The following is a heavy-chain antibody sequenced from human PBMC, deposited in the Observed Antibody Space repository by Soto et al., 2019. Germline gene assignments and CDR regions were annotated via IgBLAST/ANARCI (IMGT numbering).Heavy chain of an antibody. D-gene: IGHD3-9*01. CDR2: ISSEGTP. V-gene: IGHV3-53*01. J-gene: IGHJ6*02. Sequence: EVQLVESGGGLTQPGVSLRLSCAASGFTVGSNYMSWVRQAPGKGLEWVSVISSEGTPYYADSVKGRFTISRENSNNTLYLHMNNLRAEDTAVYYCARSTYYDILTGSYYYYAMDVWGQGTTVTVSS. CDR3: ARSTYYDILTGSYYYYAMDV. CDR1: GFTVGSNY.